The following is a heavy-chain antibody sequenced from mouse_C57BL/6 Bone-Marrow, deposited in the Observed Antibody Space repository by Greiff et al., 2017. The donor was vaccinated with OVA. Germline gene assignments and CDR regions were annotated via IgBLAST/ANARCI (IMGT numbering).Heavy chain of an antibody. CDR1: GYAFSSSW. Sequence: VQLQQSGPELVKPGASVKISCKASGYAFSSSWMNWVKQRPGKGLEWIGRICPGGGDTNYNGKFKGKATMTADKSSSTAYMPHRSLTSEDSAVYYCARGAITTVVAWYFDVWGTGTTVTVSS. CDR3: ARGAITTVVAWYFDV. V-gene: IGHV1-82*01. CDR2: ICPGGGDT. D-gene: IGHD1-1*01. J-gene: IGHJ1*03.